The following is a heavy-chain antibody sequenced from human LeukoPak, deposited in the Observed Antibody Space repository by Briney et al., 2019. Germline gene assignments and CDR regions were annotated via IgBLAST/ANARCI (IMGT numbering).Heavy chain of an antibody. V-gene: IGHV3-30*02. Sequence: GGSLRLSCAASGINFRASGMHCVRQAPGMGLEWVTFIQTDGSDKRYAASVAGRFTISRDDSKNTVYLHMNSLRPDDSALYYCAREGGTVVVGRFDYWGQGTLVTVSS. CDR1: GINFRASG. D-gene: IGHD2-2*01. CDR2: IQTDGSDK. J-gene: IGHJ4*02. CDR3: AREGGTVVVGRFDY.